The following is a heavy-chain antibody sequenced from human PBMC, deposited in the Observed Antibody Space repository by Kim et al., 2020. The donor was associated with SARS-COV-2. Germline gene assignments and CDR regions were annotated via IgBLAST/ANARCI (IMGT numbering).Heavy chain of an antibody. Sequence: GGSLRLSCAASGFAFGDYAMSWVRRAPGKWLEWVSALSGSIPDAKYADSVRGRFTISRDNSKSTLFLQMDSLRVDDTAVYYCAKDLLYVPGRGYFDSWGQGVVVTVSS. D-gene: IGHD3-10*01. CDR3: AKDLLYVPGRGYFDS. V-gene: IGHV3-23*01. CDR2: LSGSIPDA. J-gene: IGHJ4*02. CDR1: GFAFGDYA.